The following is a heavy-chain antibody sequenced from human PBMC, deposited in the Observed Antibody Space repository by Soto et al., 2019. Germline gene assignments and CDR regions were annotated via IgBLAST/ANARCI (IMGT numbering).Heavy chain of an antibody. CDR2: IYPSGTI. J-gene: IGHJ4*02. Sequence: KPSETLSLTCAVSGVSITTNGYSWSWIRQPPGKGLEWIGYIYPSGTIFYNPSLNSRVTISADTSNNQFSLKLTSVTAADTAVYFCATYTAFAKYYFDYWGRGTLVTVS. CDR1: GVSITTNGYS. CDR3: ATYTAFAKYYFDY. V-gene: IGHV4-30-2*01. D-gene: IGHD3-16*01.